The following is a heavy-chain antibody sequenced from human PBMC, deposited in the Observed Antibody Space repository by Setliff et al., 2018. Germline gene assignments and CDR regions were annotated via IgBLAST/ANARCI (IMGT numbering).Heavy chain of an antibody. Sequence: VSGPTLVNPTQTLTLTCTFSGFSLITSGTCVTWIRQPPGKALEWLARIDWDGDKYYNTSLRTRLTLSKDTSKNQVFLTMTNMDPVDTATYYCAQSRYELPHYYFDYWGQGILVTVSS. V-gene: IGHV2-70*11. D-gene: IGHD1-7*01. CDR2: IDWDGDK. J-gene: IGHJ4*02. CDR1: GFSLITSGTC. CDR3: AQSRYELPHYYFDY.